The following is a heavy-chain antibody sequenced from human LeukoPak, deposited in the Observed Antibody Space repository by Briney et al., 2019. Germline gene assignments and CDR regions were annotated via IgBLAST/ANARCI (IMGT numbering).Heavy chain of an antibody. D-gene: IGHD6-19*01. CDR3: AGERGEEYSSGWYKRNYFDN. Sequence: SETLTLTCTVSGDSCSCVTDYWAWIRQPPGKGLEWIASGDYSGGTYYNPSLESRVAISADMSKNQFSLKLTSVTGADTAVYYCAGERGEEYSSGWYKRNYFDNWGQGIRVTVSS. V-gene: IGHV4-39*07. CDR2: GDYSGGT. CDR1: GDSCSCVTDY. J-gene: IGHJ4*02.